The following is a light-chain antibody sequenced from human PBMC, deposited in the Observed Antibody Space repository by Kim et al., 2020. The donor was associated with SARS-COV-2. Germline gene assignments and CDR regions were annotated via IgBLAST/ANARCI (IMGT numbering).Light chain of an antibody. CDR3: CSYAGSRTYV. J-gene: IGLJ1*01. V-gene: IGLV2-23*02. Sequence: QSVLTQPASVSASPGQSITISCTGTNSDVGSLNLVSWYQQHPGKAPKVMIYEVTKRPSGVSNRFSGSKSGNTASLTISGLQPEDEGDYYCCSYAGSRTYVFGTGTKVTVL. CDR2: EVT. CDR1: NSDVGSLNL.